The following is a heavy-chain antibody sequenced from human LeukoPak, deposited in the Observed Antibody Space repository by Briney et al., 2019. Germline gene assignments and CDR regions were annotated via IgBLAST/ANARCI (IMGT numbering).Heavy chain of an antibody. CDR3: ARIRCGFGHNACYNH. Sequence: SETLSLTCVVSGVPFNGYYWSWIRQSPVKGLEWVGEVSHGGYARYNPSPQSRVSISVETSDNQISLRLRSVTAADTAMYYCARIRCGFGHNACYNHWARGTPVTVSS. D-gene: IGHD2-21*01. CDR1: GVPFNGYY. CDR2: VSHGGYA. V-gene: IGHV4-34*01. J-gene: IGHJ5*02.